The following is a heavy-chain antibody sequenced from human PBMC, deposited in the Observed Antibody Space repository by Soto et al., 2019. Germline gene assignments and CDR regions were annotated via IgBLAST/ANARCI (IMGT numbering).Heavy chain of an antibody. V-gene: IGHV3-74*01. CDR1: GFTLSTYW. D-gene: IGHD6-25*01. J-gene: IGHJ4*02. Sequence: EVQLVESGGGLVQPGGSLRLSCAASGFTLSTYWMHWVRQDPGKGLVWVSRINSDGSSTNYADSVKGRFTISRDNAKNTLYLQMNSLRAEDTAVYYCVRGSGFQAGVCAYWGQGTLVTVSS. CDR2: INSDGSST. CDR3: VRGSGFQAGVCAY.